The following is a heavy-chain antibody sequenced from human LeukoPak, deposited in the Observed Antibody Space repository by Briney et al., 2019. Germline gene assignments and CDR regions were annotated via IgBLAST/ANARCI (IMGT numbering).Heavy chain of an antibody. CDR1: GGSISSYY. Sequence: SETLSLTCTVSGGSISSYYWSWIRQPPGKGLEWIGYIYYSGSTNYNPSLKSRVTISVDTSKNQFSLKLSSVTAADTAVYYCARGFGSVMTTVPYFDYWGQGTLVTVSS. J-gene: IGHJ4*02. CDR2: IYYSGST. V-gene: IGHV4-59*01. CDR3: ARGFGSVMTTVPYFDY. D-gene: IGHD4-11*01.